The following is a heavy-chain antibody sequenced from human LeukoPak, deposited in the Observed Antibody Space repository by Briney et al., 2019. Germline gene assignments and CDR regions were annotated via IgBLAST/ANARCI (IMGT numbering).Heavy chain of an antibody. CDR2: ISQDGSDK. D-gene: IGHD1-1*01. J-gene: IGHJ4*02. CDR3: ASEGHKGPGTLDY. V-gene: IGHV3-7*01. CDR1: GFTFSSYG. Sequence: GGSLRLSCAASGFTFSSYGMHWVRQAPGKGLEWVANISQDGSDKYYVDSMKGRFIISRDNTKYSLFLQMNSLRAEDTAVYYCASEGHKGPGTLDYWGQGTLVTVSS.